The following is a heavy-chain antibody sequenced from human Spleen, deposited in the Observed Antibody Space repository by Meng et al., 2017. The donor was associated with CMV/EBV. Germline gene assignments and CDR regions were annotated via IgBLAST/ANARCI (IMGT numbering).Heavy chain of an antibody. CDR3: ARDLVVPAAIQYYYHNHGMDV. D-gene: IGHD2-2*01. CDR2: IYSAGNA. Sequence: GESLKISCAASGFAVETNYMSWVRQSPGKGLEWVSTIYSAGNAFYADSVKGRFTISRDSSKNTLSLQMHSLRVDDTAVYFCARDLVVPAAIQYYYHNHGMDVWGQETTVTVSS. CDR1: GFAVETNY. J-gene: IGHJ6*02. V-gene: IGHV3-66*02.